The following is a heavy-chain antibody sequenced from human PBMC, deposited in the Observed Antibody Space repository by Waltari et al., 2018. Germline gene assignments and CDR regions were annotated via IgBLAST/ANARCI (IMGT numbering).Heavy chain of an antibody. CDR3: ARTAGSGPLDYYYGMDV. CDR2: INAGNGNT. J-gene: IGHJ6*02. Sequence: QVQLVQSGAEVKKPGASVKVSCKASGYTFTSYAMHWVRQAPGQRLEWMGWINAGNGNTKYSQKFQGRVTITRDTSAGTADMELSSMRSEDTAVYYCARTAGSGPLDYYYGMDVWGQGTTVTVSS. D-gene: IGHD3-10*01. V-gene: IGHV1-3*01. CDR1: GYTFTSYA.